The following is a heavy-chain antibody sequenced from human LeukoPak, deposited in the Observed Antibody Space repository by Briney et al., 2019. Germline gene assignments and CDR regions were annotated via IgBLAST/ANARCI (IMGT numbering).Heavy chain of an antibody. Sequence: SETLSLTCAVYGGSFSGYYWSWIRQPPGKGLEWIGEINHSGSTNYNPSLKSRVTISVDTYKIQFSLKLSSVTAADTAVYYCARRVTMVRGARRNWFDPWGQGTLVTVSS. J-gene: IGHJ5*02. CDR1: GGSFSGYY. V-gene: IGHV4-34*01. CDR3: ARRVTMVRGARRNWFDP. CDR2: INHSGST. D-gene: IGHD3-10*01.